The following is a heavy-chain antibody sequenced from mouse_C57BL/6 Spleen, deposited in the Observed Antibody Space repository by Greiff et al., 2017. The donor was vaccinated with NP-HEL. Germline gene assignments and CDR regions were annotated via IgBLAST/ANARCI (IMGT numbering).Heavy chain of an antibody. Sequence: QVQLQQPGAELVRPGSSVKLSCKASGYTFTSYWMHWVKQRPIQGLEWIGNIDPSDSETHYNQKFKDKATLTVDKSSSTAYMQLSSLTSEDSAVYYCARWVYPSYFDYWGQGTTLTVSS. CDR1: GYTFTSYW. CDR3: ARWVYPSYFDY. V-gene: IGHV1-52*01. J-gene: IGHJ2*01. D-gene: IGHD5-1-1*01. CDR2: IDPSDSET.